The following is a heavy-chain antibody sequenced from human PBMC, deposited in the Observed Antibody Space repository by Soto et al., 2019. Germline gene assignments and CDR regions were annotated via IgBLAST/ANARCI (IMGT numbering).Heavy chain of an antibody. CDR3: ASRDPGTRFDT. CDR1: GGSFTSNNW. J-gene: IGHJ5*02. D-gene: IGHD1-7*01. CDR2: IYRTGST. Sequence: SETLSLTCAVSGGSFTSNNWWTWVRQPPGQGLEWIGEIYRTGSTNYNPSLKSRVTISLDKSENQFSLKVTSLTAADTAVYYCASRDPGTRFDTWGKGTWPPSPQ. V-gene: IGHV4-4*02.